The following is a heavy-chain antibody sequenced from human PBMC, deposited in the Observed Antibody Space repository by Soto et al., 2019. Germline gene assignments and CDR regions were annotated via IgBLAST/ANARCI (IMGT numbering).Heavy chain of an antibody. Sequence: PGESLKISCKGSGYTFTNFWIGWVRQLPGKGLEWMGVIYPGDSDTRYNPSFQGLVTISADTSISTAYLQWSSLRASDTAMYYCARDKTTAPSKILYYFNGLDVWGQGTTVTVSS. CDR1: GYTFTNFW. D-gene: IGHD4-17*01. CDR2: IYPGDSDT. J-gene: IGHJ6*02. CDR3: ARDKTTAPSKILYYFNGLDV. V-gene: IGHV5-51*01.